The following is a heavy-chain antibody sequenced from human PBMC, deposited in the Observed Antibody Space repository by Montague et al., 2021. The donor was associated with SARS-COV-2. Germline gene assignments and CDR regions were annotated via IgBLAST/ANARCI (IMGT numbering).Heavy chain of an antibody. V-gene: IGHV4-4*07. CDR3: ARDSDFSSWHEAEDYFDY. CDR2: IYPSGGIFDSGRT. J-gene: IGHJ4*02. Sequence: SETLSLTCSVSGGSISGYFWSWIRQPAGKGLEWIGRIYPSGGIFDSGRTNYHPSPKGRVTVSIDTSRNQFSLSLNSVTAADAAVYFCARDSDFSSWHEAEDYFDYWGQGILVAVSS. D-gene: IGHD6-13*01. CDR1: GGSISGYF.